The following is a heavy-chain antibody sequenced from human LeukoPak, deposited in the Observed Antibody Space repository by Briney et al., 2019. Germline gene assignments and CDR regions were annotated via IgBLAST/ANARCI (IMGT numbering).Heavy chain of an antibody. J-gene: IGHJ4*02. Sequence: PGGTLRLSCTASGFTFSSYAMSWVRQAPGKGLEWVSAISGSGGSTYYADSVKGRFTISRDNSKNTLYLQMNSLRAEDTAVYYCAKFRWFRGGGYWGQGTLVTVSS. CDR2: ISGSGGST. CDR1: GFTFSSYA. V-gene: IGHV3-23*01. CDR3: AKFRWFRGGGY. D-gene: IGHD2-15*01.